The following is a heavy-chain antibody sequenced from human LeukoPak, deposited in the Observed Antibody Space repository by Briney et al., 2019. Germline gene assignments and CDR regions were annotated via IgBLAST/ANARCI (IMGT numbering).Heavy chain of an antibody. D-gene: IGHD6-19*01. V-gene: IGHV3-30*02. CDR3: ARDSSGWFSPDY. CDR2: IRYDGSNK. J-gene: IGHJ4*02. CDR1: GFTFSSYG. Sequence: PGGSLRLSCAASGFTFSSYGMHWVRQAPGKGLEWVAFIRYDGSNKYYADSVKGRFTISRDNAKNSLYLQMNSLRAEDTAVYYCARDSSGWFSPDYWGQGTLVTVSS.